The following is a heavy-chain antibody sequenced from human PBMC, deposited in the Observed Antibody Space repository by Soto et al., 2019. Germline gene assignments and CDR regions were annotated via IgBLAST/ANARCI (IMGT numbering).Heavy chain of an antibody. Sequence: SETLSLTCTVSGGSISSSSYYWGWIRQPPGKGLEWIGSIYYSGSTYYDPSLKSRVTISVDTSKNQFSLKLSSVTAADTAVYYCARHSELMPDYWGQGTTVTVSS. V-gene: IGHV4-39*01. CDR2: IYYSGST. CDR3: ARHSELMPDY. CDR1: GGSISSSSYY. D-gene: IGHD1-7*01. J-gene: IGHJ4*03.